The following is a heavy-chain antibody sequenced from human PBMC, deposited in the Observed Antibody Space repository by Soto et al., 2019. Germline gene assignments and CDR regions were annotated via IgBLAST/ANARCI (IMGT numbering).Heavy chain of an antibody. V-gene: IGHV3-74*01. J-gene: IGHJ1*01. D-gene: IGHD2-2*01. CDR2: INSDGSST. CDR3: AKGVPAATRYFQH. Sequence: VQLVESGGGLVQPGASLRHSCAASGFSFSSYWMHWVRHAPGKGLVWVSRINSDGSSTTYADSVKGRFTISRDNAKNTLYLQMNSLTPEDTAVYYCAKGVPAATRYFQHWGQGTLVTVSS. CDR1: GFSFSSYW.